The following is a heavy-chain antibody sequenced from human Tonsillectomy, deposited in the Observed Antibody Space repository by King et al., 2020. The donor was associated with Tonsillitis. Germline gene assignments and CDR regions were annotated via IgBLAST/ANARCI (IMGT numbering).Heavy chain of an antibody. CDR3: AKSLRGGLTVAGTIDY. V-gene: IGHV3-23*04. Sequence: VQLVESGGGLVQPGGSLRLSCAASGFTFSTYAMSWVRQAPGKGLEWVSGISTSGGSTFYADSVKGRFTISRDNSNNTLDLQMNSLRAEDTAVYYCAKSLRGGLTVAGTIDYRGQGTLVTVSS. J-gene: IGHJ4*02. CDR2: ISTSGGST. D-gene: IGHD6-19*01. CDR1: GFTFSTYA.